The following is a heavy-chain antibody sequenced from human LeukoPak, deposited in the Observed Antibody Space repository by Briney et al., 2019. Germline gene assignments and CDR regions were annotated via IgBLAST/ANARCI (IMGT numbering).Heavy chain of an antibody. CDR2: MNPISGNT. D-gene: IGHD3-22*01. CDR3: ASTIITMIVVVITFFDY. J-gene: IGHJ4*02. CDR1: GYTFNGHY. V-gene: IGHV1-8*02. Sequence: VASVKVSCKASGYTFNGHYMHWVRQAPGQGLEWMGWMNPISGNTGHAQKFQGRVTMTRDTSISTAYMELSSLRSEDTAVYYCASTIITMIVVVITFFDYWGQGTLVTVSS.